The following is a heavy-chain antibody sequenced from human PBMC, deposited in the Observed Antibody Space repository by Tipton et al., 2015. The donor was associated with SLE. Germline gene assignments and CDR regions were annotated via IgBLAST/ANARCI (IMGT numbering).Heavy chain of an antibody. CDR1: GGSISSSSYY. V-gene: IGHV4-61*01. J-gene: IGHJ4*02. CDR2: IYYSGST. CDR3: ARDLAPSY. Sequence: TLSLTCTVSGGSISSSSYYWSWIRQPPGKGLEWIGYIYYSGSTNYNPSLKSRVTISVDTSKDQFSLKLSSVTAADTAVYYCARDLAPSYWGQGTLVTVSS.